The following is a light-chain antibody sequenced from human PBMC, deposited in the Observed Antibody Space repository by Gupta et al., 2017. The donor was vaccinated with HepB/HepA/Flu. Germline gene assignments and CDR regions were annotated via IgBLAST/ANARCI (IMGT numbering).Light chain of an antibody. CDR1: SSDVGGYNS. V-gene: IGLV2-14*03. CDR2: DVN. J-gene: IGLJ3*02. Sequence: QSALTQPASVSGSPGQSITISCTGTSSDVGGYNSVSWYQQYPGKAPNLLLSDVNGRHSGRSTRFSASKSGNTAALTISSLQTEDEADYFCSSFTKSTSTLWLFGGGTKVTVL. CDR3: SSFTKSTSTLWL.